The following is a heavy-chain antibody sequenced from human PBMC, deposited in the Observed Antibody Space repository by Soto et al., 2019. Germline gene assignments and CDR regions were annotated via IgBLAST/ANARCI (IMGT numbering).Heavy chain of an antibody. CDR2: ISTDGSST. D-gene: IGHD6-13*01. CDR1: GFAFSSHR. J-gene: IGHJ1*01. Sequence: EVQLVESGGGLVQPGGSLRLSCAASGFAFSSHRMHWVRQAPGKGLVWVSHISTDGSSTYYADFVKGRFTISRDNAKNTLYLEVNSLRAEDTAVYYCAKVGTTSWYEVQDWGQGTQVIVSS. CDR3: AKVGTTSWYEVQD. V-gene: IGHV3-74*01.